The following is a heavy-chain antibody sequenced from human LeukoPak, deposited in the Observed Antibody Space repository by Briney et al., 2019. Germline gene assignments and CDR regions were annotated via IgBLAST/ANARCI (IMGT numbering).Heavy chain of an antibody. V-gene: IGHV4-34*01. Sequence: PSETLSLTCAVCGGSFSGYYWSWIRQPPGEGLEWIGEINHSGSTNYNPSLKSRVTISVDTSKNQFSLKLSSVTAADTAVYYCARGRNGTPYDFPGRHFDYWGQGTLVTVSS. D-gene: IGHD3-3*01. J-gene: IGHJ4*02. CDR3: ARGRNGTPYDFPGRHFDY. CDR1: GGSFSGYY. CDR2: INHSGST.